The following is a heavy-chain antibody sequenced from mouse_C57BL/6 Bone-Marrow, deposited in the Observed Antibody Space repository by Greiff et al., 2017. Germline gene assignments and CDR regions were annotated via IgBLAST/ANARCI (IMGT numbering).Heavy chain of an antibody. Sequence: QVQLKESGAELVRPGASVKMSCKASGYTFTSYNMHWVKQTPRQGLEWIGAIYPGNGDTSYNQKFKGKATLTVDKSSSTAYMQLSSLTSEDSAVYFCARARRDGNYYSYYAMDDWGQGTSVTVSS. CDR2: IYPGNGDT. V-gene: IGHV1-12*01. J-gene: IGHJ4*01. CDR1: GYTFTSYN. CDR3: ARARRDGNYYSYYAMDD. D-gene: IGHD2-1*01.